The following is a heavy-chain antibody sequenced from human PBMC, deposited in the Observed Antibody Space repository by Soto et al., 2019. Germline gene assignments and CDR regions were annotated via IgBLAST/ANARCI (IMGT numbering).Heavy chain of an antibody. CDR3: VKSRVLRYFDWLLLGDY. CDR2: ISYDGSNK. J-gene: IGHJ4*02. D-gene: IGHD3-9*01. Sequence: QVQLVEPGGGVVQPGRSLRLSCAASGFTFSSYGMHWVRQAPGKGLEWVAVISYDGSNKYYADSVKGRFTISRDNSKNTLYLQMNSLRAEDTAVYYCVKSRVLRYFDWLLLGDYWGQGTLVTVSS. CDR1: GFTFSSYG. V-gene: IGHV3-30*18.